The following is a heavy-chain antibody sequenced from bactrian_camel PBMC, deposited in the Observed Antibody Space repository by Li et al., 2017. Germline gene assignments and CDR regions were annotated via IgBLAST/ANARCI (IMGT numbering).Heavy chain of an antibody. CDR2: ISSGGRVE. V-gene: IGHV3S26*01. CDR1: EYTYNSYC. CDR3: AASPGLGCPGPGLPRLPSLYRY. D-gene: IGHD1*01. J-gene: IGHJ4*01. Sequence: VQLVESGGGSVQAGGSQTLSCVATEYTYNSYCMGWFRQAPGKEREGVAAISSGGRVETYDGSTKGRFTISQDNAKTTLYLQMDSLKPDDTAVYYCAASPGLGCPGPGLPRLPSLYRYWGQGTQVTVS.